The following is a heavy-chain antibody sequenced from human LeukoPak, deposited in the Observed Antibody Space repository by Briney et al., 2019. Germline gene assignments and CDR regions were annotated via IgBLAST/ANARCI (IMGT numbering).Heavy chain of an antibody. Sequence: PGGSLRLSCAASGFAFSNYGIYWVRQAPGKGLEWVAVISNDGSEKYYADSVKGRFTISRDNSKNTVFLQMNSLRPDDTAVYYCTKEGRYGEYLDYWGQGTLVTGSS. D-gene: IGHD3-10*01. CDR1: GFAFSNYG. V-gene: IGHV3-30*18. CDR3: TKEGRYGEYLDY. CDR2: ISNDGSEK. J-gene: IGHJ4*02.